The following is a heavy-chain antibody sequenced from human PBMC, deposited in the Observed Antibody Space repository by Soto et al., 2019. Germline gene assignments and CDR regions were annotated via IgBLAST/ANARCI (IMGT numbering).Heavy chain of an antibody. CDR2: ITPMFGTP. CDR3: ARDGTLYDSSAYYYLY. J-gene: IGHJ4*02. V-gene: IGHV1-69*01. CDR1: GGTFSRYT. D-gene: IGHD3-22*01. Sequence: QVQLVQSGAEVKKPGSSVNVSCKASGGTFSRYTITWVRQAPGQGLEWMGGITPMFGTPNYAQKFQGRVTITADESTSKAYMELSSMRSEDTAMYYCARDGTLYDSSAYYYLYWGQGTLVTVSS.